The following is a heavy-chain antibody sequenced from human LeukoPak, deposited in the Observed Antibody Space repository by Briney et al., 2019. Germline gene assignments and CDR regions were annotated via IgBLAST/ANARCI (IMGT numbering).Heavy chain of an antibody. Sequence: GGSLRLSCSASGFTFSSYAMHWVRQAPGKGLEYVSAISSNGGSTYYADSVKGRFTISRDNSKNTLYLQMSSLRAEDTAVYYCATLPFTITYSYGMDVWGQGTTVTVSS. V-gene: IGHV3-64D*06. CDR3: ATLPFTITYSYGMDV. D-gene: IGHD5-12*01. CDR1: GFTFSSYA. J-gene: IGHJ6*02. CDR2: ISSNGGST.